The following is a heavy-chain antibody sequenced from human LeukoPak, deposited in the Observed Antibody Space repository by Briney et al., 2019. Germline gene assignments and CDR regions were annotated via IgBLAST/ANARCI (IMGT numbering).Heavy chain of an antibody. CDR1: GFTVSSNY. CDR3: AKDPRRGRTPVGPDY. V-gene: IGHV3-53*05. Sequence: QPGGSLRLSWAASGFTVSSNYMSWVRQAPGKGLEWVSVSYSGGSSYYADSVKGRFTISRDSSKNTLYLQMNSLRAEDTAVYYCAKDPRRGRTPVGPDYWGQGTLVTVSS. J-gene: IGHJ4*02. D-gene: IGHD1-26*01. CDR2: SYSGGSS.